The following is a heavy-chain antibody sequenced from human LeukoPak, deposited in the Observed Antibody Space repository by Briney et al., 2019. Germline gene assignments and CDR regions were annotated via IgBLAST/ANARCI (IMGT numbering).Heavy chain of an antibody. V-gene: IGHV1-2*02. CDR3: AKVGFNA. Sequence: GASVKVSCKASGYTFTDYFIHWVRQAPGQGLEWMGWINPNSGGTKYAQKFQGRVTMSRDTSTSTAYMELSRLRSDDTAVYYCAKVGFNAWGQGTLVTVSS. CDR2: INPNSGGT. CDR1: GYTFTDYF. J-gene: IGHJ5*02.